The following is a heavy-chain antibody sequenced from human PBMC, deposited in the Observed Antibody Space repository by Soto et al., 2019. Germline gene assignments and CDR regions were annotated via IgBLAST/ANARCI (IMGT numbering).Heavy chain of an antibody. CDR1: GGSISSYY. Sequence: QVQLQESGPGLVKPSETLSLTCTVSGGSISSYYWSWIRQPPGKGLEWIGYIYYSGSTNYNPSLKSRVPISVDTAKNQVSLKLSPVTGSDTAVDYCARGEFGELLPNYYYGMDVWGQGTTVTVSS. CDR2: IYYSGST. V-gene: IGHV4-59*01. CDR3: ARGEFGELLPNYYYGMDV. D-gene: IGHD3-10*01. J-gene: IGHJ6*02.